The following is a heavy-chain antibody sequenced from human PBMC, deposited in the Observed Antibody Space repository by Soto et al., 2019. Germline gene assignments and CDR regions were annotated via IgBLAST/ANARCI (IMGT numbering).Heavy chain of an antibody. CDR1: GFTFNNYA. D-gene: IGHD2-2*01. CDR2: INNGGDNI. J-gene: IGHJ4*02. V-gene: IGHV3-23*01. Sequence: PGGSLRLSCAASGFTFNNYAMSWVRQAPGKGPEWVSSINNGGDNIYYADSVKGRFTISRDNSKSTLYLQMNSLRAEDTAVYYCAKTFLARYCSSSICYDPADYFDYWGQGTLVTVSS. CDR3: AKTFLARYCSSSICYDPADYFDY.